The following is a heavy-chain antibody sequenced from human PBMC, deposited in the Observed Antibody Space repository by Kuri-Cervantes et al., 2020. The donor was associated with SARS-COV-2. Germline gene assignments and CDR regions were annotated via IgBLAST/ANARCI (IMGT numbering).Heavy chain of an antibody. D-gene: IGHD2-8*02. J-gene: IGHJ6*02. CDR1: GGSISSYY. CDR2: ISGSGGST. Sequence: GGSLRLSCTVSGGSISSYYWSWIRQPPGKGLEWVSAISGSGGSTYYVDSVKGRFTISRDNSKNTLCLQMNSLRAEDTAVYYCAKDRVGVKYCTGGVCSSAWWAYYYYGMDVWGQGTTVTVSS. V-gene: IGHV3-23*01. CDR3: AKDRVGVKYCTGGVCSSAWWAYYYYGMDV.